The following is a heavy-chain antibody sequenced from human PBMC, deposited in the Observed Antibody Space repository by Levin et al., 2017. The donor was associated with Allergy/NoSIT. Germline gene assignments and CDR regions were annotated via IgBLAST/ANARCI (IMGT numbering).Heavy chain of an antibody. CDR3: ARGPKAPRAAGTFFDY. CDR1: GYTFTGYY. V-gene: IGHV1-2*02. D-gene: IGHD6-13*01. J-gene: IGHJ4*02. CDR2: INPNSGGT. Sequence: ASVKVSCKASGYTFTGYYMHWVRQAPGQGLEWMGWINPNSGGTNYAQKFQGRVTMTRDTSISTAYMELSRLRSDDTAVYYCARGPKAPRAAGTFFDYWGQGTLVTVSS.